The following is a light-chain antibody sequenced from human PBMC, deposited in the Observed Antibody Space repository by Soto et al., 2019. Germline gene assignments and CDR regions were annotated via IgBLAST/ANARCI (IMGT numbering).Light chain of an antibody. CDR3: CSYAGSSSFV. CDR2: EGT. CDR1: SSDVGTYNL. Sequence: QSALTQPASVSGSLGQSITISCTGTSSDVGTYNLVSWYQQHPGKAPKLMIYEGTKRPSGVSNRFSGSRSGNTASLTISGLQADDEADYYCCSYAGSSSFVFGTGTKLTVL. V-gene: IGLV2-23*03. J-gene: IGLJ1*01.